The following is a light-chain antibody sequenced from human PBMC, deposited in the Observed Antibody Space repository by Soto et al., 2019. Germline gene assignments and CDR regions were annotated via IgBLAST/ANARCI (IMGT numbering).Light chain of an antibody. J-gene: IGKJ1*01. V-gene: IGKV1-39*01. CDR1: QSISSW. CDR2: DAI. Sequence: TQSPGTLSLSPGERATLSCWASQSISSWLAWYQQKPGKAPKLLIYDAITLQSGVPSRFSGSGSGTDFTLAISSLQPEDFATYYCQQSYSIPRTFGQGTKVDI. CDR3: QQSYSIPRT.